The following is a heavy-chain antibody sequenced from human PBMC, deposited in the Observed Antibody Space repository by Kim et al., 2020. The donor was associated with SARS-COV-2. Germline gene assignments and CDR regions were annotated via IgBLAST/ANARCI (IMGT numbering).Heavy chain of an antibody. CDR1: GYSFTSYW. D-gene: IGHD6-13*01. CDR3: ARRAAAGTPGDYYYYYGMDV. Sequence: GESLKISCKGSGYSFTSYWISWVRQMPGKGLEWMGRIDPSDSYTNYSPSFQGHVTISADKSISTAYPQWSSLKASDTAMYYCARRAAAGTPGDYYYYYGMDVWGQGTTVTVSS. V-gene: IGHV5-10-1*01. CDR2: IDPSDSYT. J-gene: IGHJ6*02.